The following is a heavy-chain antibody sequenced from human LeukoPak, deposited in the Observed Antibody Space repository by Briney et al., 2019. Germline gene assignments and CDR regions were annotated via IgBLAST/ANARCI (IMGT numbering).Heavy chain of an antibody. CDR2: ISWNSGSI. V-gene: IGHV3-9*01. Sequence: PGGSLRLSCAASGFTFNDYAMHWVRQVPGKGLEWVSGISWNSGSIDYADSVKGRFTISRDNARNSLYLQMNSLRAEDTALYYCAKDYTAMVRGVDYWGQGTLVTVSS. CDR3: AKDYTAMVRGVDY. D-gene: IGHD5-18*01. CDR1: GFTFNDYA. J-gene: IGHJ4*02.